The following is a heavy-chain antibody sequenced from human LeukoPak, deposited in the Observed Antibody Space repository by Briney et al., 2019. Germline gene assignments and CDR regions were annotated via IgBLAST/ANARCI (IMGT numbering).Heavy chain of an antibody. CDR2: IIPIFGTA. CDR3: ARTQNVVVTAIYAFDI. D-gene: IGHD2-21*02. J-gene: IGHJ3*02. Sequence: SVKVSCKASGGTFSSYAISWLRQAPGQGLEWMGGIIPIFGTANYAQKFQGRVTITTDESTSTAYMELSSLRSEDTAVYYCARTQNVVVTAIYAFDIWGQGTMVTVSS. CDR1: GGTFSSYA. V-gene: IGHV1-69*05.